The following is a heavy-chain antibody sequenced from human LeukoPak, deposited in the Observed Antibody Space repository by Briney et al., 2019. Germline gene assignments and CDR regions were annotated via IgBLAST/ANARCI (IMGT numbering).Heavy chain of an antibody. D-gene: IGHD6-13*01. CDR3: AKEFTAGTTFDY. CDR2: ISGGGGST. J-gene: IGHJ4*02. V-gene: IGHV3-23*01. Sequence: GGSLRLSCAASGFTFSSYAMSWVRQAPGKGLEWVSAISGGGGSTYYADSVKGRFTISRDNPKNTLYPQMNSLRAEDTAVYYCAKEFTAGTTFDYWGQGTLVTVSS. CDR1: GFTFSSYA.